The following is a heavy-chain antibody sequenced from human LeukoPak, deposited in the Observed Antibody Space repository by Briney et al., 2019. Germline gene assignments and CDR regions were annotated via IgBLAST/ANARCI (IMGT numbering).Heavy chain of an antibody. J-gene: IGHJ4*02. V-gene: IGHV3-30*18. Sequence: GGSLRLSCAASGFTFSSYGMHWVRQAPGKGLEWVAVISYDGSNKYYADSVKGRFTISRDNSKNTLYLQMNSLRAEDTAVYYCAKDSDYDFWSGYYITPRPLDYWGQGTLVTVSS. CDR2: ISYDGSNK. CDR3: AKDSDYDFWSGYYITPRPLDY. D-gene: IGHD3-3*01. CDR1: GFTFSSYG.